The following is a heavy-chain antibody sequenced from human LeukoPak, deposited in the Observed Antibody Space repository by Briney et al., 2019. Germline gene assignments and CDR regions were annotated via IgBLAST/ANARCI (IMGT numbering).Heavy chain of an antibody. Sequence: PGGSLRLSCAASGFTVSSNYMSWVRQAPGKGLEWVSHIYSGGNTYYGDSVKGRFTISRDESKNTLYLQMNSLRAEDTAVYYCARNRVAVTGQRFYMDVWGKGATVTVSS. CDR1: GFTVSSNY. V-gene: IGHV3-53*01. CDR3: ARNRVAVTGQRFYMDV. CDR2: IYSGGNT. D-gene: IGHD6-19*01. J-gene: IGHJ6*03.